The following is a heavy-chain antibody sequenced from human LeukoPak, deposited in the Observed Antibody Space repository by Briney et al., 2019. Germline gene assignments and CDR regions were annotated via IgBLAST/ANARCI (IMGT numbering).Heavy chain of an antibody. D-gene: IGHD4-11*01. CDR1: GFTFRSHG. Sequence: GGYLRLSCAGFGFTFRSHGMNWVRQAPGKGLEWVSTINGGGVNTHYADSVGGRFTISRDNSKNTLFLQMNSLRDEDTAVYYCAKDLYSNYGPADYWGQGNLVTVSS. CDR2: INGGGVNT. J-gene: IGHJ4*02. CDR3: AKDLYSNYGPADY. V-gene: IGHV3-23*01.